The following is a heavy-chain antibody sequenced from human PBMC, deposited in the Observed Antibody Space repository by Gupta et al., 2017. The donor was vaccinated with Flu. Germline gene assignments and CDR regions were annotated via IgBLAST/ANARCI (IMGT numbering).Heavy chain of an antibody. Sequence: ASGFYFSNYAMHWVRQAPGKGLEWVAVIWFDGTTTYYADSVKGRFTISRDISNNTLFLQMNSLRAEDTAVYYCARDKYTNLHYFDVWGQGTLVTVSS. CDR2: IWFDGTTT. D-gene: IGHD1-1*01. CDR3: ARDKYTNLHYFDV. J-gene: IGHJ4*02. CDR1: GFYFSNYA. V-gene: IGHV3-33*01.